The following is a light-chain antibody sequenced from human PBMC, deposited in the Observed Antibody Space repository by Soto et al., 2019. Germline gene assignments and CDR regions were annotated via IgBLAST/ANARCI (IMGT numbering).Light chain of an antibody. Sequence: QSVLTQPPSASGTPGQWVSISCSGGSSNIGRHAVNWYQQVAGTAPSLLINRNDQRASGVPDRFSGSRSGTTASLAISGLQSEDEDDYYCAAWDDSLNVLLFGGGTKVTVL. V-gene: IGLV1-44*01. J-gene: IGLJ2*01. CDR1: SSNIGRHA. CDR2: RND. CDR3: AAWDDSLNVLL.